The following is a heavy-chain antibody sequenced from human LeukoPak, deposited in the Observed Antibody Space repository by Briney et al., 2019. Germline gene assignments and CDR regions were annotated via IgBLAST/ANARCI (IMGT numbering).Heavy chain of an antibody. Sequence: GGSLGLSCAASGLTFSSYAMSWVRQAPGKGLEWVSGISGSGGSTYYADSVKGRFTISRDNSKNTLYLQMNSLRAEDTAEYYCAARIQLWLRDYWGQGTLVTVSS. V-gene: IGHV3-23*01. J-gene: IGHJ4*02. CDR1: GLTFSSYA. CDR3: AARIQLWLRDY. D-gene: IGHD5-18*01. CDR2: ISGSGGST.